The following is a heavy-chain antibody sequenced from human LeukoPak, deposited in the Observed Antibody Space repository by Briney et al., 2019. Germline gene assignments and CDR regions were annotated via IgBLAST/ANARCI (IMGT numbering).Heavy chain of an antibody. CDR2: IYYSGNT. CDR1: GGSVSSSSYY. J-gene: IGHJ4*02. Sequence: PSETLSLTCTVSGGSVSSSSYYWGWIRQPPGEDLEWIGSIYYSGNTYYKSSLKSRVTISVDTSKNQFSLKLSSVTATDTAVYYCARFGTYYCGSGSQRFSYYFDYWGQGTLVTVSS. CDR3: ARFGTYYCGSGSQRFSYYFDY. D-gene: IGHD3-10*01. V-gene: IGHV4-39*01.